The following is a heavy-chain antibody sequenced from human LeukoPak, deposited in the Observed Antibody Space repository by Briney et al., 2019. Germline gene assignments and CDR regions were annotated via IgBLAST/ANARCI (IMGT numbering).Heavy chain of an antibody. Sequence: GGSLRLSCATSGFTFSSYSMNWVRQAPGKGLEWVSYISSSSGTIYYADSVKGRFTISRDNAKNSLSLQMKSLRAEDTAVYYCAREGHCSTTSCALDAIEIWGQGTLVAVSS. CDR3: AREGHCSTTSCALDAIEI. V-gene: IGHV3-48*01. CDR1: GFTFSSYS. D-gene: IGHD2-2*01. J-gene: IGHJ3*02. CDR2: ISSSSGTI.